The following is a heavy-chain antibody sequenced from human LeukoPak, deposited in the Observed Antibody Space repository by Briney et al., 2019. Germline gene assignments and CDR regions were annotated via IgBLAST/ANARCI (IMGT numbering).Heavy chain of an antibody. CDR1: GFTFSDYY. V-gene: IGHV3-11*01. D-gene: IGHD1-26*01. J-gene: IGHJ4*02. Sequence: GGSLRLSCAASGFTFSDYYMSWVRQAPGRGLGRVSYISSCCRPIYYPDSVTCRFAISRDNANISLYLQMNSLRADDTAVYYCSTWRSAKSIDYWGQGTLVTVSS. CDR2: ISSCCRPI. CDR3: STWRSAKSIDY.